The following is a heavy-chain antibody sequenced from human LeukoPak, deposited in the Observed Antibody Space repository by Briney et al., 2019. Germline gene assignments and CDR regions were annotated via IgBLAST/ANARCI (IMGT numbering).Heavy chain of an antibody. J-gene: IGHJ3*02. Sequence: SETLSLTCPVSGGSVSSGSYYWSWIRQPPGKGLEWIGYIYYSGSTNYNPSLKSRVTISVDTSKNQFSLKPSSVTAADTAVYYCARVITMIAVDAFDIWGQGTMVTVSS. CDR2: IYYSGST. CDR3: ARVITMIAVDAFDI. V-gene: IGHV4-61*01. D-gene: IGHD3-22*01. CDR1: GGSVSSGSYY.